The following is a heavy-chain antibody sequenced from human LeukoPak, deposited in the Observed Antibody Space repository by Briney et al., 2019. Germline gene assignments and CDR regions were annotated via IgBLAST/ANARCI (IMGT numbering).Heavy chain of an antibody. J-gene: IGHJ6*03. D-gene: IGHD2-2*01. CDR3: ARDGRSGPAAIFSGIYYYYMDV. V-gene: IGHV3-30-3*01. Sequence: HPGGSLRLSCAASGFTFSSYAMHWVRQAPGKGLEWVAVISYDGSNKYYADSVKGRFTISRDNSKNTLYLQMNSLRAEDTAVYYCARDGRSGPAAIFSGIYYYYMDVWGKGTTVTVSS. CDR1: GFTFSSYA. CDR2: ISYDGSNK.